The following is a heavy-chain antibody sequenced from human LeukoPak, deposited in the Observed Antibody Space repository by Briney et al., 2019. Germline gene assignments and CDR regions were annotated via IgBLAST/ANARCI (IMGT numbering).Heavy chain of an antibody. V-gene: IGHV5-51*01. CDR2: IFPGDSDT. CDR1: GYSFTNYW. D-gene: IGHD3-16*01. Sequence: GESLKISCQVSGYSFTNYWIGWVRQKPGKGLEWMGLIFPGDSDTKYSPSFQGHVIISADKSISTAYLQWSSLKASDTAMYYCATYFAGAETFDIWGQGTMVTVSS. J-gene: IGHJ3*02. CDR3: ATYFAGAETFDI.